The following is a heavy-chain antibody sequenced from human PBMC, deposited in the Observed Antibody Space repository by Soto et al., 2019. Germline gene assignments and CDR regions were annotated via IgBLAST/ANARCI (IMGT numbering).Heavy chain of an antibody. CDR3: ARGSLAAAAMMYYFDY. Sequence: SETLSLTCAVYGGSFSGYYWSWIRQPPGKGLEWIGEINHSGSTNYNPSLKSRVTISVDTSKNQFSLKLSSVTAADTAVYYCARGSLAAAAMMYYFDYWGQGTLVTVSS. V-gene: IGHV4-34*01. J-gene: IGHJ4*02. CDR1: GGSFSGYY. CDR2: INHSGST. D-gene: IGHD6-13*01.